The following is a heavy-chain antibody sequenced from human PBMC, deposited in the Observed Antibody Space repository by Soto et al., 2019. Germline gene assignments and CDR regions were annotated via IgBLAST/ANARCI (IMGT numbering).Heavy chain of an antibody. CDR1: GASISAPYW. J-gene: IGHJ3*01. D-gene: IGHD4-4*01. Sequence: QVYLQESGPGLVKPSGTLSLSCAVSGASISAPYWWTWVRQPPGKDLEWIGDVYHTEGNNYNPSLMSRVTISLDKSKNQFSLDMISVTSADTAIYYCAYSTGLYRLEVWGQGTMVIVSS. CDR2: VYHTEGN. CDR3: AYSTGLYRLEV. V-gene: IGHV4-4*02.